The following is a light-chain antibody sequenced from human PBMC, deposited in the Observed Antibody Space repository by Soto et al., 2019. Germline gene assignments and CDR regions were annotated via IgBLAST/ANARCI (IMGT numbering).Light chain of an antibody. CDR1: QGITNY. CDR3: QQFHTYPWT. J-gene: IGKJ1*01. Sequence: DVQLTQSPSFLSASVGDRVTIICRASQGITNYLAWYQQKPGKAPKPLIYTASTLQSGVPSRFSGSGAGAEFTLTITGLQPEDFATYFCQQFHTYPWTFGQGTKVEIK. V-gene: IGKV1-9*01. CDR2: TAS.